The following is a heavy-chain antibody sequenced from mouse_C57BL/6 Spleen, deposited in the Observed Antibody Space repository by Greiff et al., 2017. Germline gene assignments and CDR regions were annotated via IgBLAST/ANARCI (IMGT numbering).Heavy chain of an antibody. Sequence: QVQLQQSGAELARPGASVKMSCKASGYTFTSYTMHWVKQRPGQGLEWIGYINPSSGYTKYNQKFKDKATLTADKSSSTAYMQLSSLTSEDSAVYYCARGGALYDGYGYWGQGTTLTVSS. CDR1: GYTFTSYT. D-gene: IGHD2-3*01. CDR3: ARGGALYDGYGY. CDR2: INPSSGYT. J-gene: IGHJ2*01. V-gene: IGHV1-4*01.